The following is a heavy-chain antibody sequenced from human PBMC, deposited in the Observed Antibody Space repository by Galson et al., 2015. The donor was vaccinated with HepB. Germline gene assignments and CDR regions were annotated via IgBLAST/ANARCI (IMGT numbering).Heavy chain of an antibody. D-gene: IGHD3-3*01. CDR3: AKALNGTYYDFWSGYSYYYYYMDV. CDR2: ISGSGGST. Sequence: SLRLSCAASGFTFSSYAMSWVRQAPGKGLEWVSAISGSGGSTYYADSVKGRFTISRDNSKNTLYLQMNSLRAEDTAVYYCAKALNGTYYDFWSGYSYYYYYMDVWGKGTTVTVSS. V-gene: IGHV3-23*01. J-gene: IGHJ6*03. CDR1: GFTFSSYA.